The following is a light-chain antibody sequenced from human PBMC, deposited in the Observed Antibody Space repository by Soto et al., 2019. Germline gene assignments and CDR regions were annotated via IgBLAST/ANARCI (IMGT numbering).Light chain of an antibody. CDR3: SSYTRSSTYV. CDR1: SSYVGGYNY. J-gene: IGLJ1*01. V-gene: IGLV2-14*01. Sequence: QSALTQPASVSGSPGQSITISCTGTSSYVGGYNYVSWYQQHPGKAPKLMIYDVSNRPSGVSNRFSGSKSGNTASLTISGLQAEDEADYYCSSYTRSSTYVFGTGTKVTV. CDR2: DVS.